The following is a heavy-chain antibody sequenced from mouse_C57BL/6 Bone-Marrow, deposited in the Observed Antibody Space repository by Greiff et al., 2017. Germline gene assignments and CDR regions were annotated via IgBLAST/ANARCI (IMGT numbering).Heavy chain of an antibody. J-gene: IGHJ4*01. Sequence: VQLQESGPGLVQPSQSLSITCTVSGFSLTSYGVHWVRQSPGKGLEWLGGIWSGGSTAYNAAFISRLSISKDNSKSQVFFKMNSLQADDTAIYYCARKLYDYDFFYAMDYWGQGTSVTVSS. CDR2: IWSGGST. CDR3: ARKLYDYDFFYAMDY. CDR1: GFSLTSYG. D-gene: IGHD2-4*01. V-gene: IGHV2-2*01.